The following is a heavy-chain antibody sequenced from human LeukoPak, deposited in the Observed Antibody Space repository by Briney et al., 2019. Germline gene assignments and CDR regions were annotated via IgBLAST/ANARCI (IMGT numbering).Heavy chain of an antibody. CDR3: ARGAVRGSYYYYMDV. CDR2: IYYSGST. Sequence: SETLSLTCTVSGGSISSSSYYWGWIRQPPGKGLEWIGSIYYSGSTYYNPSLKSRVTISVDTSKNQFSLKLSSVTAADTAVYYCARGAVRGSYYYYMDVWGKGTTVTISS. J-gene: IGHJ6*03. D-gene: IGHD3-10*01. V-gene: IGHV4-39*07. CDR1: GGSISSSSYY.